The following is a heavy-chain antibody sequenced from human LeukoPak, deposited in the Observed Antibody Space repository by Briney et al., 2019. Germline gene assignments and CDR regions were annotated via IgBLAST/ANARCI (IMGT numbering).Heavy chain of an antibody. CDR2: IYYSGST. J-gene: IGHJ4*02. Sequence: PSETLSLTCTVSGGSISSSSYYWGWIRQPPGKGLEWIGSIYYSGSTYYNPSLKSRVTISVDTSKNQFSLKLSSVTAADTAVYYCARAAEYYDILTGYYSLEIFDYWGQGTLVTVSS. CDR3: ARAAEYYDILTGYYSLEIFDY. V-gene: IGHV4-39*01. CDR1: GGSISSSSYY. D-gene: IGHD3-9*01.